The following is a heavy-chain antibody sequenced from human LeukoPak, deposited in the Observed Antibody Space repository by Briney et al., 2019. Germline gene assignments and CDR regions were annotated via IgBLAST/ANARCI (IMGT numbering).Heavy chain of an antibody. D-gene: IGHD1-26*01. Sequence: ASVKVSCKASGGTFSSYAINWVRQATGQGLEWMGWMNPNSGNTGYAQKFQGRVTMTRNTSISTAYMELSSLRSEDTAVYYCARGGSYYVQYWGQGTLVTVSS. J-gene: IGHJ1*01. CDR2: MNPNSGNT. CDR3: ARGGSYYVQY. CDR1: GGTFSSYA. V-gene: IGHV1-8*02.